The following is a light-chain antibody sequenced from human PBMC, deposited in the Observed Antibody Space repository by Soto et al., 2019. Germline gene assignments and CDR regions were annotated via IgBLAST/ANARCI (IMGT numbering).Light chain of an antibody. Sequence: DIQRTRSPASLSASVGDRVTITCRASQVISNYLAWYQQKPGKVPKLLIYAASTLQSGVPSRFSGSGSGTDFTLTISSLQPEDVATYYCQQYNSAPLTFGPGTKVDIK. V-gene: IGKV1-27*01. CDR1: QVISNY. CDR2: AAS. J-gene: IGKJ3*01. CDR3: QQYNSAPLT.